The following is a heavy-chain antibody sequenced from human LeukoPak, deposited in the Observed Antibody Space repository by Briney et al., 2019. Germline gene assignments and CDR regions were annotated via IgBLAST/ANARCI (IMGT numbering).Heavy chain of an antibody. CDR1: GGSINTYY. V-gene: IGHV4-59*01. D-gene: IGHD5-18*01. Sequence: SETLSLTCTVSGGSINTYYWSWIRQPPGKGLEWIGYIYYSGSTKYNPSLKSRVTISVDTSKNQFSLKLSSVTAADTAVYYCARVHRGYSYGSSYYYYNYMDVWGKGTTVTVSS. J-gene: IGHJ6*03. CDR2: IYYSGST. CDR3: ARVHRGYSYGSSYYYYNYMDV.